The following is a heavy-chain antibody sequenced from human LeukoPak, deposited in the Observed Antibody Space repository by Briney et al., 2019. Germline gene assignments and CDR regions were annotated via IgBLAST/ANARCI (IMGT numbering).Heavy chain of an antibody. J-gene: IGHJ5*02. Sequence: SETLSLTCTVSGGSISSYYWSWIRQPPGKGLEWIGYIYYSGSTNYNPSLKSRVAISVDTSKNQFSLKLSSVTAADTAVYYCARGPVIVVVAAATSPMPGFDPWGQGTLVTVSS. CDR1: GGSISSYY. D-gene: IGHD2-15*01. V-gene: IGHV4-59*12. CDR2: IYYSGST. CDR3: ARGPVIVVVAAATSPMPGFDP.